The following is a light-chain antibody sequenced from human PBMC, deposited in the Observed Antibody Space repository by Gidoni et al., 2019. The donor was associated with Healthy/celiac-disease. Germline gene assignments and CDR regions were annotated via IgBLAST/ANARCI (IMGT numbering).Light chain of an antibody. Sequence: SVLPHPPSASGTPGQRVTISCSGSSSNIGSNTVNLYQQLPGTAPKLLIYSNNQRPAGVPDRFSGSKSGTSASLAISGLQSEDEADYYCAAWDDSLNGPVFGGGTKLTGL. CDR1: SSNIGSNT. CDR2: SNN. V-gene: IGLV1-44*01. CDR3: AAWDDSLNGPV. J-gene: IGLJ3*02.